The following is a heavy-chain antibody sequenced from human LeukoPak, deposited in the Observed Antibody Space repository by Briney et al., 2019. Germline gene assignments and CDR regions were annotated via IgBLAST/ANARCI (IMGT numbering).Heavy chain of an antibody. V-gene: IGHV3-43*01. CDR3: AKELDTMFFDY. CDR1: GFNFDRYT. D-gene: IGHD3-10*02. J-gene: IGHJ4*02. Sequence: GSLRLSCATSGFNFDRYTIHWVRQAPGKGLEWVSLAGWAGGTTFYPDSVRGRFTISRDSGRKSVYLQMNSLTTDDTAFYFCAKELDTMFFDYWGQGALVTVSS. CDR2: AGWAGGTT.